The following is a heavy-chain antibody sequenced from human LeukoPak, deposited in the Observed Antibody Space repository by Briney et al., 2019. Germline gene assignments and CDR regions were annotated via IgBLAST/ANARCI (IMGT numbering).Heavy chain of an antibody. CDR2: INHSGST. CDR1: GGSFSGFY. V-gene: IGHV4-34*01. Sequence: PSETLSLTCALYGGSFSGFYWTWICQSPGKGLEWIGEINHSGSTNYNPSLKSRVTISLDMSNNQFSLKLTSVTAADTAVYYCFVAPFDSWGQGTLVTVSS. CDR3: FVAPFDS. J-gene: IGHJ4*02.